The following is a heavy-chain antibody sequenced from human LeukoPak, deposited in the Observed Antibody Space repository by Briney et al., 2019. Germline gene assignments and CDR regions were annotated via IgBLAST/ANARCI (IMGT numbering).Heavy chain of an antibody. CDR3: ARDRLFGLYPFDY. V-gene: IGHV4-34*01. D-gene: IGHD2-8*01. Sequence: SETLSLTCAVYGGSFSGYYWSWIRQPPGKGLEWIGEINHSGSTNYNPSLKSRVTISVDTSKNQFSLKLSSVTAADTAVYYCARDRLFGLYPFDYWGQGTLVTVSS. CDR1: GGSFSGYY. J-gene: IGHJ4*02. CDR2: INHSGST.